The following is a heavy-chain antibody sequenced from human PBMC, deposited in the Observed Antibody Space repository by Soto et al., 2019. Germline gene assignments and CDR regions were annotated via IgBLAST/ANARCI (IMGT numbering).Heavy chain of an antibody. V-gene: IGHV3-53*02. Sequence: EVQLVETGGGLIQSGGSLRLSCAASGFTVSSKYMSWVRQAPGKGLEWVSVIYSGGSTYYADSVKGRFIISRDNSKNTLYLQMNSLRAEDTAVYYCARFTVATPSVGMDVWGQGTTVTVSS. CDR2: IYSGGST. D-gene: IGHD4-4*01. J-gene: IGHJ6*02. CDR3: ARFTVATPSVGMDV. CDR1: GFTVSSKY.